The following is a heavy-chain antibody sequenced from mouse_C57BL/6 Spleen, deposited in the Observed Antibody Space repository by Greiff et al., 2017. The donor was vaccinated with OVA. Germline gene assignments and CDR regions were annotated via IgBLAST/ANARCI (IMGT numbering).Heavy chain of an antibody. CDR2: INPYNGGT. V-gene: IGHV1-19*01. CDR1: GYTFTDYY. CDR3: ARRGLPYYAMDY. J-gene: IGHJ4*01. D-gene: IGHD2-2*01. Sequence: EVQLQQSGPVLVKPGASVKMSCKASGYTFTDYYMNWVKQSHGKSLEWIGVINPYNGGTSYNQKFKGKATLTVDKSSSTAYMELNSLTSEDSAVYYCARRGLPYYAMDYWGQGTSVTVSA.